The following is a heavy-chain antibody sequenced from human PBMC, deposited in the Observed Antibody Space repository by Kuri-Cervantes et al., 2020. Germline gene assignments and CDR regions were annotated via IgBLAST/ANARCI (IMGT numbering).Heavy chain of an antibody. CDR2: IIPIFGTA. V-gene: IGHV1-69*13. J-gene: IGHJ4*02. CDR1: GYTLTELS. Sequence: SVKVSCKVSGYTLTELSMHWVRQAPGKGLEWMGGIIPIFGTANYAQKFQGRVTITADESTSTAYMELSSLRSEDTAVYYCATEPKPSIYCSGGSCYSRLGWDYWGQGTLVTVSS. CDR3: ATEPKPSIYCSGGSCYSRLGWDY. D-gene: IGHD2-15*01.